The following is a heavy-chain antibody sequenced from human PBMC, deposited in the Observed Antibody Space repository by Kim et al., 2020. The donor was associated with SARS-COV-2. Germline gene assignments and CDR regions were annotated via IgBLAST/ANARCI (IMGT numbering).Heavy chain of an antibody. CDR1: GYTFTSYY. V-gene: IGHV1-46*01. CDR3: AREGRREDYYGSGKTGFDY. Sequence: ASVKVSCKASGYTFTSYYMHWVRQAPGQGLEWMGIINPSGGSTSYAQKFQGRVTMTRDTSTSTVYMELSSLRSEDTVVYYCAREGRREDYYGSGKTGFDYWGQGTLVTVSS. D-gene: IGHD3-10*01. J-gene: IGHJ4*02. CDR2: INPSGGST.